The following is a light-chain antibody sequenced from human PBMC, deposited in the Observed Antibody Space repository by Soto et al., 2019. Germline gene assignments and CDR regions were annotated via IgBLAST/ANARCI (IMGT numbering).Light chain of an antibody. CDR3: QKYNSAPRT. V-gene: IGKV1-27*01. Sequence: DIQMTQSPSSLSASIGDRVTITCRASQAIRNYLAWYQQKPGKVPKLLIYGASTLQLGVPSRFSGSGSGTDFTLTISSLQPEDVATYYCQKYNSAPRTFGQGTKVEIK. J-gene: IGKJ1*01. CDR1: QAIRNY. CDR2: GAS.